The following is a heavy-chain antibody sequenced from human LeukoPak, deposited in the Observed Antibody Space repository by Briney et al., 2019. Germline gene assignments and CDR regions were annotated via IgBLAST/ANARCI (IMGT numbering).Heavy chain of an antibody. Sequence: PGGSLRPSRAAPGVTVTSNYMSWVRQAPGKELEWISVIYSGGSTSSTDSVKGRFTICRENSKKTLYLQMNSVRAEETAVYYCARRDYWGQGTLVTVSS. CDR1: GVTVTSNY. CDR3: ARRDY. J-gene: IGHJ4*02. V-gene: IGHV3-66*01. CDR2: IYSGGST.